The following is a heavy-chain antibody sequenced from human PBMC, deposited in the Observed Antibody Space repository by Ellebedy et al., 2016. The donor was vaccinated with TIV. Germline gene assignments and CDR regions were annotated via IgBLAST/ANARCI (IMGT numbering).Heavy chain of an antibody. CDR3: ARLAYGGLCEY. J-gene: IGHJ4*02. V-gene: IGHV4-34*01. CDR2: INHSGSN. CDR1: GGSFSGYY. D-gene: IGHD4-23*01. Sequence: MPSETLSLTCAVYGGSFSGYYWSWIRQPPGKGLEWIGEINHSGSNNYNPSLKSRVTISVDTSKNQFSLKLSSVTAADTAVYYCARLAYGGLCEYWGQGTLVTVSS.